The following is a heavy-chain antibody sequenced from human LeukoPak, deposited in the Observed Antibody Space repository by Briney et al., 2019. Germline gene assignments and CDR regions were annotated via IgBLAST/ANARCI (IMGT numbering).Heavy chain of an antibody. V-gene: IGHV3-11*01. J-gene: IGHJ4*02. CDR3: ARHMVLSPCDY. CDR2: ISASGSMT. Sequence: GGSLRLSCAASGFTFSDYYMTWIRQAPGKGLEWIASISASGSMTFYADSVKDRFTISRDNAKNSLHLQMSSLRAEDTAVYFCARHMVLSPCDYWGQGTLVTVSS. CDR1: GFTFSDYY. D-gene: IGHD4/OR15-4a*01.